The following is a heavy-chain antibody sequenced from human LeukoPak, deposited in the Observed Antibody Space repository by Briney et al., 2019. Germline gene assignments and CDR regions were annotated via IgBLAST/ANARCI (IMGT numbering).Heavy chain of an antibody. CDR3: ARQFLLYYFDF. V-gene: IGHV4-39*01. CDR2: IYYTEST. D-gene: IGHD2/OR15-2a*01. CDR1: GDSISSGTYY. Sequence: PSETLSLTCAVSGDSISSGTYYWGWIRQSPGKGLEWIGTIYYTESTYYNPSPKSRVTISVDTSKNQFSLKLSSVTAADTAVYYCARQFLLYYFDFWGQGTLVTVSS. J-gene: IGHJ4*02.